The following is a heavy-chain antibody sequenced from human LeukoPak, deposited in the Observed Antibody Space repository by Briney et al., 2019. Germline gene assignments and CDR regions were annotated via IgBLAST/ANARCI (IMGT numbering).Heavy chain of an antibody. Sequence: ASVKVSCKASGYTFNDYYMHWVRQAPGQGLEWMGWINPTSGGTNYAQKFQGRLTLTRDTSITTAYMELSRLTSDDTAVYYCARGRVIMVRGVILLPFDFWGQGTLVTVSS. CDR2: INPTSGGT. CDR1: GYTFNDYY. D-gene: IGHD3-10*01. J-gene: IGHJ4*02. V-gene: IGHV1-2*02. CDR3: ARGRVIMVRGVILLPFDF.